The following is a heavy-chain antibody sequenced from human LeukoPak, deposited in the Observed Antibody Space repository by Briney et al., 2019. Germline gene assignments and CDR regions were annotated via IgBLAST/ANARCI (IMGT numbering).Heavy chain of an antibody. CDR2: ISGGGGST. CDR1: GFTFTSYS. V-gene: IGHV3-23*01. CDR3: ARAASAYFDY. J-gene: IGHJ4*02. Sequence: GGSLRLSCAASGFTFTSYSMNWVRQAPGKGLEWVSTISGGGGSTYYADSVKGRFTISRDNSKNTLYLQMNSLRAEDTAVYYCARAASAYFDYWGQGTLVTVSS.